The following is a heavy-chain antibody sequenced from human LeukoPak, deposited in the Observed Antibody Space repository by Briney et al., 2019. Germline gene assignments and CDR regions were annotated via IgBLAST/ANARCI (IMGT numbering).Heavy chain of an antibody. CDR2: IYTSGST. CDR3: ARDLGDFWSGYQFDY. V-gene: IGHV4-4*07. CDR1: GGSISSYY. D-gene: IGHD3-3*01. J-gene: IGHJ4*02. Sequence: PSETLSLTCTVSGGSISSYYWSWIRQPAGKGLEWIGRIYTSGSTNYNPSLKSRVTVSVDTSKNQFSLKLSSVTAADTAVYYCARDLGDFWSGYQFDYWGQGTLVTVSS.